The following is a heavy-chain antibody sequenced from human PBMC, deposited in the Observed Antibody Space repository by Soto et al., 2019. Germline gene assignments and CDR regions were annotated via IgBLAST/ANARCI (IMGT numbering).Heavy chain of an antibody. CDR1: GGSISSGDYY. J-gene: IGHJ6*02. CDR2: IYYSGST. D-gene: IGHD5-12*01. CDR3: ARDPTYSGYDFYYYYYGMDV. Sequence: SETLSLTCTVSGGSISSGDYYWSWIRQPPGKGLEWIGYIYYSGSTYYNPSLKSRVTISVDTSKNQFSLKLSSVTAADTAVYYCARDPTYSGYDFYYYYYGMDVWGQGTTVTVSS. V-gene: IGHV4-30-4*01.